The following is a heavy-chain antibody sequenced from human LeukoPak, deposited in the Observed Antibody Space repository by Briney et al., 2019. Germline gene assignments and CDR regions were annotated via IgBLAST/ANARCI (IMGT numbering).Heavy chain of an antibody. CDR2: IYHSGST. J-gene: IGHJ4*02. V-gene: IGHV4-38-2*01. D-gene: IGHD5-18*01. Sequence: SETLSLTCAVSGYSISSGYYWGWIRQPPGKGLEGIGSIYHSGSTYYNPSLKSRVTISVDTSKNQFSLKLSSVTAADTAVYYCGRVDTAMVMSDYWGQGTLVTVSS. CDR3: GRVDTAMVMSDY. CDR1: GYSISSGYY.